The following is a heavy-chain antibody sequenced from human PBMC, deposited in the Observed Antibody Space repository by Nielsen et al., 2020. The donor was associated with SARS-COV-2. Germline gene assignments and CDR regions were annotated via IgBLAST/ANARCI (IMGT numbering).Heavy chain of an antibody. D-gene: IGHD5-24*01. J-gene: IGHJ3*02. V-gene: IGHV3-11*05. CDR3: ARDKGDGYNYDAFDI. CDR2: ISSSSSYT. Sequence: GESLKISCEASGFTFSDYYMSWIRQAPGKGLEWVSYISSSSSYTNYADSVKGRFTISRDNAKNSLYLQMNSLRAEDTAVYYCARDKGDGYNYDAFDIWGQGTMVTVSS. CDR1: GFTFSDYY.